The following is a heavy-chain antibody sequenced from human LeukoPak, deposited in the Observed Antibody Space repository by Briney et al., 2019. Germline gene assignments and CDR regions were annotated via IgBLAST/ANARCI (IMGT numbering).Heavy chain of an antibody. J-gene: IGHJ4*02. V-gene: IGHV4-39*07. D-gene: IGHD6-19*01. CDR2: INHSGST. Sequence: SETLSLTCTVSGGSISSSSYYWSWIRQPPGKGLEWIGEINHSGSTNYNPSLKSRVTISVDTSKNQFSLKLSSVTAADTAVYYCARGHSSRVSRWEFDYWGQGTLVTVSS. CDR3: ARGHSSRVSRWEFDY. CDR1: GGSISSSSYY.